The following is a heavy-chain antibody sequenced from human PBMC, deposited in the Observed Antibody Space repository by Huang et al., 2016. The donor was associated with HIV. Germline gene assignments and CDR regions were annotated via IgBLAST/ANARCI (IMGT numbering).Heavy chain of an antibody. CDR3: LARRRDAYKGDSFEI. V-gene: IGHV3-30*02. D-gene: IGHD1-1*01. CDR2: IKYYGTEK. J-gene: IGHJ3*02. CDR1: GFSFSNYG. Sequence: QVYLVASGGGVVQPGGSLRLSCAAAGFSFSNYGVHGVRLAPGKGLEWVTFIKYYGTEKQYTDSVKGRVSISRYNSRNTLFVQMNSLRPEDTAIYYCLARRRDAYKGDSFEIWGQGTVVTVSS.